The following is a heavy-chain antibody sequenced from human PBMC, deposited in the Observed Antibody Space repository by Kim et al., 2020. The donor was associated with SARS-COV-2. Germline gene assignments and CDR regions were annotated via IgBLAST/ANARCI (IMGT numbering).Heavy chain of an antibody. CDR3: ARGERIAAAGTGWFDP. V-gene: IGHV3-21*01. D-gene: IGHD6-13*01. Sequence: SVKGRFTISRDNAKNSLYLQMNSLRAEDTAVYYCARGERIAAAGTGWFDPWGQGTLVTVSS. J-gene: IGHJ5*02.